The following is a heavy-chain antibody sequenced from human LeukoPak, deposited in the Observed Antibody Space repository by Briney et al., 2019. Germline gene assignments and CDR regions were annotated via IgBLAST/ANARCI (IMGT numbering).Heavy chain of an antibody. D-gene: IGHD4-17*01. V-gene: IGHV1-18*01. CDR1: GYTFSDYG. CDR3: ARGDGEPNPSQIDY. Sequence: ASVKVSCKASGYTFSDYGISWVRQAPGQGLEWMGRISAYSDNTVYSRKLQGRVTMTTDTSTNTAYMELRSLRSDDTAVYYCARGDGEPNPSQIDYWGQGTLVTVSS. CDR2: ISAYSDNT. J-gene: IGHJ4*02.